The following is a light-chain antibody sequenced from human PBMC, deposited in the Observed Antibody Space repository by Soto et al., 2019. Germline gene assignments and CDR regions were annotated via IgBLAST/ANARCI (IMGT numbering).Light chain of an antibody. CDR2: AAS. CDR1: QGIIDY. CDR3: QKYDSAPHT. Sequence: DIQMTQSPSSLSASVGDTVTITCRASQGIIDYLAWYQQRPGKAPNLLIYAASTLQIGVQSRFSGSGAGTDFNLTISSLQPEDAANYYYQKYDSAPHTFGPGTKVEIK. V-gene: IGKV1-27*01. J-gene: IGKJ1*01.